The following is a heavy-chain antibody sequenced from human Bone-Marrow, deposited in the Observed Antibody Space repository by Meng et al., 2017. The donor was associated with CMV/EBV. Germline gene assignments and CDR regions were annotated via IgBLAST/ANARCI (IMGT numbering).Heavy chain of an antibody. Sequence: SETLSLTCAVYGGSFSGYYWTWIRQPPGKGLEWIGEINHSGSTNYNSSLESRVTISVDTSKNQFSLKVSSVTAADTAVYYCARGDEGMIRGVDPVWGQGTTVTVSS. J-gene: IGHJ6*02. D-gene: IGHD3-10*01. CDR2: INHSGST. CDR1: GGSFSGYY. V-gene: IGHV4-34*01. CDR3: ARGDEGMIRGVDPV.